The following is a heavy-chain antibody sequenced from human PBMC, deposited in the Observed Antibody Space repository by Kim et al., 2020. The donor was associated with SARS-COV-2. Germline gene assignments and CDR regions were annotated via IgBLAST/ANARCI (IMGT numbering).Heavy chain of an antibody. J-gene: IGHJ4*02. CDR3: ARVGLDYGSGSYPMY. D-gene: IGHD3-10*01. V-gene: IGHV3-21*01. Sequence: GGSLRLSCAASGFTFSSYTMNWIRQAPGKRLEWVSSIDTGGTYIYYADSVKGRFTISRDNAENSLYLQMHSLRAEDTAVYYCARVGLDYGSGSYPMYWGQGTLVTVSS. CDR2: IDTGGTYI. CDR1: GFTFSSYT.